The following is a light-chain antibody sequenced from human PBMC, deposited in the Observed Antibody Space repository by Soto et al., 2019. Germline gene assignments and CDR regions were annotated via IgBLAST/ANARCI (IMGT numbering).Light chain of an antibody. CDR2: GAS. V-gene: IGKV3-15*01. Sequence: VITQAPATLSVSPGERATLSCRASQTINNNIAWYQLKDGQVPRLLIYGASTRATDIPARFSGSGSGTEFTLTISSLQSEDFAEYHCQQYNNWPQTVGQGTKVDSK. J-gene: IGKJ1*01. CDR1: QTINNN. CDR3: QQYNNWPQT.